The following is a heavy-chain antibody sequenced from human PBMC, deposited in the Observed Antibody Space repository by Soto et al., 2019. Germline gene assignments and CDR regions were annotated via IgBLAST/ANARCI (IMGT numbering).Heavy chain of an antibody. D-gene: IGHD3-22*01. CDR2: IKEDGTQT. V-gene: IGHV3-7*02. Sequence: PGGSLRLSCVVSGFSLSGFWMSWVRQAPGKGLEWVANIKEDGTQTYYVDSVKGRFTISRDNAKNSLFLQMNSLRVEDTAVYYCVKSAPVYYDSSGYWGYFDYWGQGT. CDR1: GFSLSGFW. J-gene: IGHJ4*02. CDR3: VKSAPVYYDSSGYWGYFDY.